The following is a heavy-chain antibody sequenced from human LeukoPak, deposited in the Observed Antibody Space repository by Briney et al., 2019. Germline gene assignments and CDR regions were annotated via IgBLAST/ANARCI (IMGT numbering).Heavy chain of an antibody. Sequence: GGSLRLSCVASGFTFSAYAMHWVPHAPGEGLEWGSGIIKSGSRTHYSDSVKGRFTISRDNSNNILYLEMNNLRVEDTAVYFCAKDSEVVPALREKDKRLDSWGQGTLVTVSS. D-gene: IGHD2-2*01. CDR3: AKDSEVVPALREKDKRLDS. CDR2: IIKSGSRT. J-gene: IGHJ5*01. CDR1: GFTFSAYA. V-gene: IGHV3-23*05.